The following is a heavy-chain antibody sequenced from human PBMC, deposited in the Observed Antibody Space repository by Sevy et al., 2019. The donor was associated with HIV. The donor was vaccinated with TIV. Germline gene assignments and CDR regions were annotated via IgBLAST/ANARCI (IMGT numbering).Heavy chain of an antibody. J-gene: IGHJ3*01. CDR2: VYYSGST. D-gene: IGHD3-10*01. CDR3: ARRGAGPAFDV. Sequence: SETLSLTCAVSGGSIISSTYYWGWIRQPPGKGLEWIGSVYYSGSTYYNPSLRSRVTISVDMFKDHFSLKLSSVTAADTAVYYCARRGAGPAFDVWGQGTMVTVSS. CDR1: GGSIISSTYY. V-gene: IGHV4-39*02.